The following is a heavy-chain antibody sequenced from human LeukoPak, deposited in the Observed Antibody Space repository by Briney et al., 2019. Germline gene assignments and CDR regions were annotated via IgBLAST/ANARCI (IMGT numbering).Heavy chain of an antibody. D-gene: IGHD3-10*01. CDR1: GFTFSSYA. J-gene: IGHJ4*02. V-gene: IGHV3-23*01. CDR3: ATQRDYWFGELLNFDY. CDR2: ISGSGGST. Sequence: GGSLRLSCAASGFTFSSYAMSWVRQAPGKGPEWVSAISGSGGSTYYADSVKGRFTISRDNSKNTLYLQMNSLRAEDTAVYYCATQRDYWFGELLNFDYWGQGTLVTVSS.